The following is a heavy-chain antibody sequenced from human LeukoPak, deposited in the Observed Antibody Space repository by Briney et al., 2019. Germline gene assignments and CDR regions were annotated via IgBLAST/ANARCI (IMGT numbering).Heavy chain of an antibody. CDR3: ARGGGTIFGVVSNIDY. Sequence: SETLSLTCTVSGGSISSYYWSWIRQPPGKGLEWIGYIYYSGSTNYNPSLKSRVTISVDTSKNQFSLKLSSVTAADTAVYYCARGGGTIFGVVSNIDYWGQGTLVTVSS. D-gene: IGHD3-3*01. CDR2: IYYSGST. CDR1: GGSISSYY. J-gene: IGHJ4*02. V-gene: IGHV4-59*01.